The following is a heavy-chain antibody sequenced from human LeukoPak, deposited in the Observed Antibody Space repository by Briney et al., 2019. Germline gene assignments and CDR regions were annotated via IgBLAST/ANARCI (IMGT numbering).Heavy chain of an antibody. CDR2: IYYSGST. CDR3: ARSSDYYASGEVNWFDP. V-gene: IGHV4-59*01. D-gene: IGHD3-10*01. J-gene: IGHJ5*02. Sequence: SETLSLTCTVSGGSISSYYWSWIRQPPGKGLEWIGYIYYSGSTNYNPSPKSRVTISVDTSKNQFSLKLTSVTAADTAVYYCARSSDYYASGEVNWFDPWGQGTLVTVSS. CDR1: GGSISSYY.